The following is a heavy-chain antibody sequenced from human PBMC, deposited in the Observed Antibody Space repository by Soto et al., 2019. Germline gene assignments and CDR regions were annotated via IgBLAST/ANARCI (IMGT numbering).Heavy chain of an antibody. D-gene: IGHD6-6*01. V-gene: IGHV1-69*13. CDR1: GVTFSSYA. CDR3: ARVGSSPYWYFDL. CDR2: IIPIFGTA. J-gene: IGHJ2*01. Sequence: SVKVSCKASGVTFSSYAISWVRQAPGQGLEWMGGIIPIFGTANYAQKFQGRVTITADESTSTAYMELSSLRPEDTSVYYCARVGSSPYWYFDLWGRGTLVTVSS.